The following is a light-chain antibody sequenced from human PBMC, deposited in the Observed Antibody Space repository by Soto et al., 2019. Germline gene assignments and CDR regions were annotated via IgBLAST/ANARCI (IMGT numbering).Light chain of an antibody. CDR2: DVN. CDR3: RSSAGRYTLV. Sequence: QSALTQPRSVSGSPGQSVTLSCTGTISDVGGYNYVSWYQHHPCKAPKIIIYDVNKRPSGVPDRFSGSKSGNTASLTISRLQTEDEAAYYFRSSAGRYTLVFGGGTKVTVL. CDR1: ISDVGGYNY. J-gene: IGLJ2*01. V-gene: IGLV2-11*01.